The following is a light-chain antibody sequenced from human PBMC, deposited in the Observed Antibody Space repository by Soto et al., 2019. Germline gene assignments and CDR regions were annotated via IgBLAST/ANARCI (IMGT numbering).Light chain of an antibody. J-gene: IGKJ1*01. Sequence: IVLTQSPGTLSLSPGERATLSCSASQTVTSNYLAWYQRKPGQAPRLLIYGASSRATDIPDRFSGSGSGTDFTLTITSLETEDLAVNFCQQHAGSPSTFGHGTKVEI. CDR3: QQHAGSPST. V-gene: IGKV3-20*01. CDR2: GAS. CDR1: QTVTSNY.